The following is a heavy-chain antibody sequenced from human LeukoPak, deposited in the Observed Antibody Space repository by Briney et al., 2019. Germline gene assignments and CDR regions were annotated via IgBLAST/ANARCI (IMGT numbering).Heavy chain of an antibody. J-gene: IGHJ4*02. CDR2: ISSSGRTI. D-gene: IGHD2-8*01. CDR3: AGSQYYHQANGRAGH. CDR1: GFTFSSYE. Sequence: GGSLRLSCAASGFTFSSYEMNWIRQFPGKGLEWLSYISSSGRTIYYADSVKGRFTISRDNAKNSPYLQMSSLRGDDSAIYYCAGSQYYHQANGRAGHWGQGTLVTVSS. V-gene: IGHV3-48*03.